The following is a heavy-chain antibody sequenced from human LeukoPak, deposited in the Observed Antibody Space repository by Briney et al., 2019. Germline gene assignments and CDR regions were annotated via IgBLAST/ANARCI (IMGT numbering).Heavy chain of an antibody. CDR2: FYHSGST. Sequence: SETLSLTCTVSGYSISGGYYWGWIRQPPGKGLEWIGSFYHSGSTYYNPSLKSRVTISVDTSKNQFSLKLSSVTAADTAVYYCARVFGSSHIDHWGQGTLVTVSS. J-gene: IGHJ4*02. CDR1: GYSISGGYY. D-gene: IGHD6-6*01. CDR3: ARVFGSSHIDH. V-gene: IGHV4-38-2*02.